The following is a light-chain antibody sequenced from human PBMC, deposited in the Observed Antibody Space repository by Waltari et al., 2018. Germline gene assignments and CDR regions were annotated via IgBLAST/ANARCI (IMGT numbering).Light chain of an antibody. CDR2: KDN. CDR3: QSRDRSGSYSVL. CDR1: ELPKQY. Sequence: SYELTQPPSVSVSPGQTARITCSGDELPKQYAYWYQQKPGQAPVLVIYKDNERPSGIPERISGSSSGTTVTLIISGVQAEDEADYYGQSRDRSGSYSVLFGGGTKLTVL. J-gene: IGLJ2*01. V-gene: IGLV3-25*03.